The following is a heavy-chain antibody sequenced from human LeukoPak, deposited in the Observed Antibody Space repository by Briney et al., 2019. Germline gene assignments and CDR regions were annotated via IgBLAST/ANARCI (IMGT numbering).Heavy chain of an antibody. CDR2: IYSGGST. CDR3: ARDGSSGWCAYFDY. D-gene: IGHD6-19*01. Sequence: GGSLRLSCAASGFXVSSNYIAWVRQAPGKGLEWVSIIYSGGSTYYTDSVKGRFTISRDNSKNTLYLQMNSLRAEDTAVYYCARDGSSGWCAYFDYWGQGTLVTVSS. V-gene: IGHV3-53*01. J-gene: IGHJ4*02. CDR1: GFXVSSNY.